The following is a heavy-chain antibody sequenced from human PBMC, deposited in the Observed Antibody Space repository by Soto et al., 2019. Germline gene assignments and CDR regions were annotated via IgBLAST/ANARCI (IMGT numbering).Heavy chain of an antibody. CDR3: ANSLRSKSLMGAIVSSY. CDR1: GFTFNSYA. Sequence: GGSLRLSCAASGFTFNSYAMSWVRQAPGKGPEWVSVISDSGGITYYADSVKGRFTISRDNSKNTLYLQMNSLRAEDTAVYYCANSLRSKSLMGAIVSSYWGQGTLVPVSS. D-gene: IGHD1-26*01. V-gene: IGHV3-23*01. J-gene: IGHJ4*02. CDR2: ISDSGGIT.